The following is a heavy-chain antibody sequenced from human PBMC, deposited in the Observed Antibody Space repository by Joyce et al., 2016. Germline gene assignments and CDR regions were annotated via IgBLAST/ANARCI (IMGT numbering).Heavy chain of an antibody. D-gene: IGHD1-26*01. V-gene: IGHV3-66*04. Sequence: EVQLVESGGGLVQPGGSLRLSCVASGVSVSTNYVTWVRQVPGKGLQWVSVIYSGGTTLYADSVKGRFTISKDNSKNTVFLQMNSLRPEDTAVYYCAGQSGTYGSWWNYWGQGTLVSVSS. CDR2: IYSGGTT. CDR3: AGQSGTYGSWWNY. CDR1: GVSVSTNY. J-gene: IGHJ4*02.